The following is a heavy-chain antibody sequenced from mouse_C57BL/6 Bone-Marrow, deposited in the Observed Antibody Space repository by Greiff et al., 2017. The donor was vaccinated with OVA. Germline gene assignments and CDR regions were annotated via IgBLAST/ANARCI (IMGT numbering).Heavy chain of an antibody. Sequence: EVQLQQSGPELVKPGASVKISCKASGYTFTDYYMNWVKQSHGKSLEWIGDINPNNGGTSYNQKFKGKATLTVDKSSSTAYMELRSLTSEDSAVYYCARYRDYGSTFDYWGQGTTLTVSS. CDR2: INPNNGGT. CDR3: ARYRDYGSTFDY. J-gene: IGHJ2*01. CDR1: GYTFTDYY. D-gene: IGHD1-1*01. V-gene: IGHV1-26*01.